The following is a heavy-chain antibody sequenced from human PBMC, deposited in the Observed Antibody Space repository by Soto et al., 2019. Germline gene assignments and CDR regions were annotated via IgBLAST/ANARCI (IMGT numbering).Heavy chain of an antibody. J-gene: IGHJ4*02. Sequence: GGSLGLACASSGFTVSSYAVSWVRQAPGKVLEWVSAISGSGGSTYSAHSVKGRFTISRDTSKNPLYLQMNSLRAEDTAVYYCAKESIAAAGSRPKNDYWGQGTLVTVSS. CDR1: GFTVSSYA. D-gene: IGHD6-13*01. CDR2: ISGSGGST. CDR3: AKESIAAAGSRPKNDY. V-gene: IGHV3-23*01.